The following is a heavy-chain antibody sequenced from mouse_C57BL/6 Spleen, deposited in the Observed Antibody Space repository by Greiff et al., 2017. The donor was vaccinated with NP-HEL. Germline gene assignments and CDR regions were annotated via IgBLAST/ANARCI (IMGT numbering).Heavy chain of an antibody. CDR1: GYSITSGYY. J-gene: IGHJ3*01. Sequence: EVKLQESGPGLVKPSQSLSLTCSVTGYSITSGYYWNWIRQFPGNKLEWMGYISYDGSNNYNPSLKNRISITRDTSKNQFFLKLNSVTTEDTATSYCARDRDYGYGAAQFASWGQGTLVTVSA. V-gene: IGHV3-6*01. CDR3: ARDRDYGYGAAQFAS. D-gene: IGHD2-2*01. CDR2: ISYDGSN.